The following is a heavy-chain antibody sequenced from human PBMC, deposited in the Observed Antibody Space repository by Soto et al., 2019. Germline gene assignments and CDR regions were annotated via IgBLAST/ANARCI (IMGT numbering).Heavy chain of an antibody. D-gene: IGHD1-1*01. J-gene: IGHJ4*02. V-gene: IGHV1-3*01. CDR2: INAGNGNT. Sequence: ASVKVSCKASGYTFTSYAMHWVRQAPGQRLEWMGWINAGNGNTKYSQKFQGRVTITRDTSASTAYMELSSLRSEDTAVYYCARPTHPFGGTTGTDLDYLGQGTLVTVSS. CDR3: ARPTHPFGGTTGTDLDY. CDR1: GYTFTSYA.